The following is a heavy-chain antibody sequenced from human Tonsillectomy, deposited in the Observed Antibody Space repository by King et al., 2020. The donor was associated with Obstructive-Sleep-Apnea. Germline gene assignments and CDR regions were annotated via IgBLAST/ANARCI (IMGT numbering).Heavy chain of an antibody. V-gene: IGHV3-30*04. CDR1: GFTFSSYA. J-gene: IGHJ4*02. CDR2: ISYDGSNK. CDR3: ARGGSPFYSSGWYYFDY. Sequence: VQLVESGGGVVQPGRSLRLSCAASGFTFSSYAMHWVRQAPGKGLEWVAVISYDGSNKYYADSVKGRFTISRDNSMNTLYLQMNSLRAEDTAVYYCARGGSPFYSSGWYYFDYWGQGTLVTVSS. D-gene: IGHD6-19*01.